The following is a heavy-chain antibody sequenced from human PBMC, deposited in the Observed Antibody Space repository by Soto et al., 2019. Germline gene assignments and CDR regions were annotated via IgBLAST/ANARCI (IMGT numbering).Heavy chain of an antibody. CDR1: GGSISSRSYY. V-gene: IGHV4-39*01. Sequence: QLQLQESGPGLVKPSETITLTCTDSGGSISSRSYYWGWIRQPPGKGLEWIGSIDYSGSTNYNPSLSCRVIISVNTSKNQFALKLSSVTAADTTVYYCARHPATTVTTSTLFDYWGQGTLVTVSS. CDR2: IDYSGST. J-gene: IGHJ4*02. CDR3: ARHPATTVTTSTLFDY. D-gene: IGHD4-17*01.